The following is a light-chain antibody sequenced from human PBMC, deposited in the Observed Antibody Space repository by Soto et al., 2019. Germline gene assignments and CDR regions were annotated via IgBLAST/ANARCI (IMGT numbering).Light chain of an antibody. CDR1: SGDVGNYNY. CDR3: SSYTTSSNYV. Sequence: QSALSHPASVSGSPGQSITISCIGTSGDVGNYNYVSWYQQHPGKVPKLMIYEVSNRPSGVSHRFSGSKSGNTASLTISGLQAEEEADHYCSSYTTSSNYVFGTGTKVTVL. V-gene: IGLV2-14*01. J-gene: IGLJ1*01. CDR2: EVS.